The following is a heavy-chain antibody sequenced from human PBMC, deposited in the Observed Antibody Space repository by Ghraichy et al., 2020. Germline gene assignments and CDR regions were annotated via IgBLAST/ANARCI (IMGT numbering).Heavy chain of an antibody. CDR1: GGSFSGYY. J-gene: IGHJ4*02. Sequence: SETLSLTCAVYGGSFSGYYWSWIRQPPGKGLEWIGEINHSGSTNYNPSLKSRVTISVDTSKNQFSLKLSSVTAADTAVYYCARGPFTIFGVVITYFDYWGQGTLVTVSS. CDR3: ARGPFTIFGVVITYFDY. V-gene: IGHV4-34*01. CDR2: INHSGST. D-gene: IGHD3-3*01.